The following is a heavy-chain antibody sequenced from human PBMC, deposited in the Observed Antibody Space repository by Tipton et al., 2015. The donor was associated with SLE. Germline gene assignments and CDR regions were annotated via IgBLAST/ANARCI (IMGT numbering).Heavy chain of an antibody. D-gene: IGHD6-19*01. CDR1: GGSITSHY. J-gene: IGHJ4*02. CDR2: IHYSGST. V-gene: IGHV4-59*11. CDR3: ARGGMGIAVAGEFDS. Sequence: TLSLTCTVSGGSITSHYWSWIRQPPGKGLEWIGYIHYSGSTNYNPSLESRVTMSVDTSKSQFSLNLRSVTAADTAVYYCARGGMGIAVAGEFDSWGQGTLVTVSS.